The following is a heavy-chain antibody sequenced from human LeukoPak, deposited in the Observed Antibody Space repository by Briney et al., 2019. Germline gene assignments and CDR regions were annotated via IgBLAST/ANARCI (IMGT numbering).Heavy chain of an antibody. V-gene: IGHV1-18*01. Sequence: ASVKVSCKASGYTFTSYGISWVRQAAGQGREWMGWISAYNGNTNYAQKLQGRVTMTTDTSTSAAYMELRSLRSDDTAVYYCARDSGSYRPYYFDYWGQGTLVTVSS. CDR3: ARDSGSYRPYYFDY. CDR1: GYTFTSYG. D-gene: IGHD1-26*01. J-gene: IGHJ4*02. CDR2: ISAYNGNT.